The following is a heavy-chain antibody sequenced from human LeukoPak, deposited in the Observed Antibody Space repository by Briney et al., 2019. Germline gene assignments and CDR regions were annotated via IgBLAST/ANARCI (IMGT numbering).Heavy chain of an antibody. V-gene: IGHV4-38-2*02. Sequence: SETLSLTCTVSGYSISSGYYWGWIRQPPGKGLEWIVVYHVGTTDYNPSLRSRVTISVDTSKNQFSLKLSSVTAADTAVYYCARGRRGSPIDYWGQGTLVTVSS. CDR1: GYSISSGYY. J-gene: IGHJ4*02. CDR2: VYHVGTT. D-gene: IGHD3-16*01. CDR3: ARGRRGSPIDY.